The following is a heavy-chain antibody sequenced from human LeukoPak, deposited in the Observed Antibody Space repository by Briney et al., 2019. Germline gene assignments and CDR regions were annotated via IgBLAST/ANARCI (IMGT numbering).Heavy chain of an antibody. CDR3: ARGFLDY. J-gene: IGHJ4*02. V-gene: IGHV3-7*04. CDR1: GFTFSTYW. Sequence: GRSLRLSCAASGFTFSTYWMGWVRQAPGRGLEWVANIKPDGSDKYSVDYVKGRFTISRDNAKNSLYLQMNSLRAEDSAVYYCARGFLDYWGQGTLVTVSS. CDR2: IKPDGSDK. D-gene: IGHD3-3*01.